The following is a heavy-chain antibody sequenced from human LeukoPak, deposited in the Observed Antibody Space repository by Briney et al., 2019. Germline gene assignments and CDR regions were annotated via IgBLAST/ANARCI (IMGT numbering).Heavy chain of an antibody. D-gene: IGHD5-12*01. CDR3: ARALVATMTGYFDY. Sequence: SETLSLTCTVSGGSISSGDYCWSWIRQPPGKGLEWIGYIYYSGSTYYNPSLKSRVTISVDTSKNQFSLKLSSVTAADTAVYYCARALVATMTGYFDYWGQGTLATVSS. CDR1: GGSISSGDYC. J-gene: IGHJ4*02. V-gene: IGHV4-30-4*01. CDR2: IYYSGST.